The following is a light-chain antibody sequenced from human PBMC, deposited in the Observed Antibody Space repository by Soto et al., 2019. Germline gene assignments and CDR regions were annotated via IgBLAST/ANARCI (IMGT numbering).Light chain of an antibody. Sequence: QSVLTQPASVSGSPGQSITISCTGTSSDVGNYNYVSWYQLHPGKAPKLMIYEGSKRPSGVSNRFSGSKSGNTASLTISGLQAEDEADYYCCSYAGSPWVFGGGTKLTVL. CDR1: SSDVGNYNY. CDR2: EGS. V-gene: IGLV2-23*01. CDR3: CSYAGSPWV. J-gene: IGLJ3*02.